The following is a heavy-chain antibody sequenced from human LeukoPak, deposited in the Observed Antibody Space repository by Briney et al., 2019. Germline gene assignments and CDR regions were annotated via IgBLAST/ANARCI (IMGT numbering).Heavy chain of an antibody. CDR1: GGSISSGPYY. J-gene: IGHJ4*02. Sequence: SETLSLTCTVSGGSISSGPYYWSWIRQPAGKGLEWIGRIYTSGSTNYNPSLKSRVTISLDTSKNQFSLKLSSVTAADTAVYYCARLLVYDYSDDFDYWGQGTLVTVSS. CDR2: IYTSGST. V-gene: IGHV4-61*02. D-gene: IGHD4-17*01. CDR3: ARLLVYDYSDDFDY.